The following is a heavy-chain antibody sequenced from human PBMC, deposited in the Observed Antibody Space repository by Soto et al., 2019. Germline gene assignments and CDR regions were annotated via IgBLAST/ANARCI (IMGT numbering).Heavy chain of an antibody. V-gene: IGHV6-1*01. J-gene: IGHJ5*02. CDR3: ARGRSSSWYGGDWFDP. D-gene: IGHD6-13*01. Sequence: PSQTLSLTCAISGDSVSSNIVAWNWIRQSPSRSLEWLGRTYYRSKWHNDYAVSVKSRITINPDTSKNQFSLQLNSVTPEDTAVFYCARGRSSSWYGGDWFDPGGQGTRVTVSS. CDR2: TYYRSKWHN. CDR1: GDSVSSNIVA.